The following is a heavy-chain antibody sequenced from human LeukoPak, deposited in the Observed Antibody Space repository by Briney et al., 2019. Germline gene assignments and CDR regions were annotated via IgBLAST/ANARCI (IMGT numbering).Heavy chain of an antibody. J-gene: IGHJ4*02. CDR1: GFTFSSYS. V-gene: IGHV3-21*01. D-gene: IGHD5-12*01. CDR3: ARGLPGYAIDN. CDR2: ISSSSSYI. Sequence: KTGGSLRLSCAASGFTFSSYSMNWVRQAPGKGLKWVSSISSSSSYIYYADSVKGRFTISRDNAKNSLYLQMNSLRAEDTAVYYCARGLPGYAIDNWGQETLVTVSS.